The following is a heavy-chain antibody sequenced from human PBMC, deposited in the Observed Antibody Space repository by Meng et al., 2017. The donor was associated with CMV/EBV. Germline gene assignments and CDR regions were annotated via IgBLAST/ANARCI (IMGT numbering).Heavy chain of an antibody. CDR3: ANQYSSSWGGGYFDY. CDR1: GFTLSSYW. V-gene: IGHV3-7*01. Sequence: GESLKISCAASGFTLSSYWMNWARQAPGKGLEWVANIKQDGSEKYYVDSVKGRFTISRDNAKNSLYLQMNSLRAEDTAVYYCANQYSSSWGGGYFDYWGQGTLVTVSS. J-gene: IGHJ4*02. CDR2: IKQDGSEK. D-gene: IGHD6-13*01.